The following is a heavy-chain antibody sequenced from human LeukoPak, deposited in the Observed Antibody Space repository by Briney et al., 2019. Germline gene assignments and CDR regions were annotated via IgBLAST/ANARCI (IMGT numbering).Heavy chain of an antibody. D-gene: IGHD6-13*01. CDR2: ISSSGSTI. CDR3: ARVEAAAAFDY. CDR1: GSTFSDYY. V-gene: IGHV3-11*01. J-gene: IGHJ4*02. Sequence: GGSLRLSCAASGSTFSDYYMSWIRQAPGKGLEWVSYISSSGSTIYYADSVKGRFTISRDNAKNSLYLQMNSLRAEDTAVYYCARVEAAAAFDYWGQGTLVTVSS.